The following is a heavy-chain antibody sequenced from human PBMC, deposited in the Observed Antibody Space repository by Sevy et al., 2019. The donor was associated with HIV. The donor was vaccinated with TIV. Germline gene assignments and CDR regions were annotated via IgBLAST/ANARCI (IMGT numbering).Heavy chain of an antibody. V-gene: IGHV1-2*02. J-gene: IGHJ4*02. CDR1: GNTFTGYY. CDR2: INPNSGGT. D-gene: IGHD3-22*01. CDR3: ARPLDYYDSSGTPQN. Sequence: ASVKVSCKASGNTFTGYYMHWVRQAPGQGLEWMGWINPNSGGTNYAQKFQGRVTMTRDTSISTAYMELSRLRSDDTAVYYCARPLDYYDSSGTPQNWGQGTLVTVSS.